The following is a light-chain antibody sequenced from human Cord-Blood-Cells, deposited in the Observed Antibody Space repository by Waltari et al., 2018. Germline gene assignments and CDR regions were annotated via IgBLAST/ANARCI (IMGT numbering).Light chain of an antibody. CDR3: SSYTSSSTLV. Sequence: QSALTQPASVSGSPGQSITISCTGTSSDVGGYNYVSWYQQHPGKAPKLMIYEVSNRPSGVSKCFSGSKAGNTASLTISVLQAEDEADYYCSSYTSSSTLVFGTGTKVTVL. V-gene: IGLV2-14*01. J-gene: IGLJ1*01. CDR2: EVS. CDR1: SSDVGGYNY.